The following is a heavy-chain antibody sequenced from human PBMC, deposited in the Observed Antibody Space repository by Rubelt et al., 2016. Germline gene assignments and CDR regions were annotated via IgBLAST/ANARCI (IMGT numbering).Heavy chain of an antibody. CDR1: GFTFDEFA. CDR2: ISSDGDYQ. V-gene: IGHV3-21*04. Sequence: EVQLVESGGDLVQPGGSLRLSCAASGFTFDEFAMHWVRQVPGKGLEWVSSISSDGDYQYYADSVMGRLTISRDNAKDSRYLKMSSLRAEDTAVYYCARVVSIWGQGIMVSVSS. CDR3: ARVVSI. D-gene: IGHD6-6*01. J-gene: IGHJ3*02.